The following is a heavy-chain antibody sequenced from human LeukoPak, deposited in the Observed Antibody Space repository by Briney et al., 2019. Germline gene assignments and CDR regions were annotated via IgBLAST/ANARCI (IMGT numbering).Heavy chain of an antibody. D-gene: IGHD3-22*01. J-gene: IGHJ4*02. CDR3: ARMRPLNYDSSGYFDY. CDR2: IYYSGST. Sequence: SETLSLTCTVSGGSISSYYWSWIRQPPGKGLEWIGYIYYSGSTNYNPSLKSRVTISVDTSKNQFSLKLSSVTAADTAVYYCARMRPLNYDSSGYFDYRGQGTLVTVSS. V-gene: IGHV4-59*01. CDR1: GGSISSYY.